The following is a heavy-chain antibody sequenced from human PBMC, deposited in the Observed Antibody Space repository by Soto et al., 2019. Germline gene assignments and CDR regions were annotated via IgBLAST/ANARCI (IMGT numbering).Heavy chain of an antibody. Sequence: PSETLSLTCTFSGGSISSGGYYLSWIRQHPGKGLEWIGYIYYSGSTYYNPSLKSRVTISVDTSKNQFSLKLSSVTAADTAVYYCARHDSSGWSDRGNWFDPWGQGTLVTVSS. V-gene: IGHV4-31*03. D-gene: IGHD6-19*01. CDR3: ARHDSSGWSDRGNWFDP. J-gene: IGHJ5*02. CDR2: IYYSGST. CDR1: GGSISSGGYY.